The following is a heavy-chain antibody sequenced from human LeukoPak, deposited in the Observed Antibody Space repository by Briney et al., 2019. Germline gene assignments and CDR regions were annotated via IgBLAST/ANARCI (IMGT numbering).Heavy chain of an antibody. CDR2: VSGSGDST. D-gene: IGHD3-3*01. CDR3: AKNQYYDFWSGYGGGYFDY. V-gene: IGHV3-23*01. CDR1: GFTFSSYV. Sequence: GGSLRLSRAASGFTFSSYVMSWVRQAPGQGLEWVSTVSGSGDSTYSADSVNGRFTISRDNSKNTLYLQMNSLRGGDTAIYYCAKNQYYDFWSGYGGGYFDYWGQGTLVTVSS. J-gene: IGHJ4*02.